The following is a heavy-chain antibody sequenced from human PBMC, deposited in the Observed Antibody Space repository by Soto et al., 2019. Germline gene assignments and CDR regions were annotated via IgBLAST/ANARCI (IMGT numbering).Heavy chain of an antibody. CDR3: AKDWGFIVGATSHFDY. CDR2: ISYDGSDK. CDR1: GFTFSTYG. J-gene: IGHJ4*02. Sequence: QVQLVESGGGVVQPGRSLRLSCAASGFTFSTYGLHWVRQAPGKGLEWVALISYDGSDKYYADSVKGRFTISRDNSKNTLYLQMNSLRAEDTAVYYCAKDWGFIVGATSHFDYWGQGTLVTVSS. V-gene: IGHV3-30*18. D-gene: IGHD1-26*01.